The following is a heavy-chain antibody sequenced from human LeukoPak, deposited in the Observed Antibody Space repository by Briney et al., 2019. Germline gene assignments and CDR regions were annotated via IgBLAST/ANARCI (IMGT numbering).Heavy chain of an antibody. CDR2: IIPIFGTA. CDR3: ARGGYSYGYRS. D-gene: IGHD5-18*01. J-gene: IGHJ3*01. CDR1: GGTFSSYA. V-gene: IGHV1-69*05. Sequence: VASVKVSCKASGGTFSSYAISWVRQAPGQGLEWMGGIIPIFGTANYAQKFQGRVTITTDESTSTAYMELSSLRSEDTAVYYCARGGYSYGYRSWGQGTMVTVSS.